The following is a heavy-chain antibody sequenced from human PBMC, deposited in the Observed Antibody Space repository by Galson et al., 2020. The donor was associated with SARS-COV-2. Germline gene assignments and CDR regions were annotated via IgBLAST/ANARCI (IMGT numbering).Heavy chain of an antibody. CDR1: GFSFTLHP. CDR2: SSYDGTQE. CDR3: VRDKLGDKPELDY. J-gene: IGHJ4*02. V-gene: IGHV3-30*04. Sequence: GGSLRLSCAASGFSFTLHPMHWVRQALGKGLEWVAVSSYDGTQEFYAESVKGRFTISRDNSKSTLHLQMKGLRVDDTAVYYCVRDKLGDKPELDYWGQGTLVTVSS. D-gene: IGHD3-16*01.